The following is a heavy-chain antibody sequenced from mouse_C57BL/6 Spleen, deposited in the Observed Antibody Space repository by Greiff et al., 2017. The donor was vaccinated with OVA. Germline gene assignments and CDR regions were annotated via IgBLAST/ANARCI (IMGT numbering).Heavy chain of an antibody. Sequence: EVQLQQSGPELVKPGASVKIPCKASGYTFTDYNMDWVKQSHGKSLEWIGDINPNNGGTIYNQKFKGKATLTVDKSSSTAYMELRSLTSEDTAVYYCARSSYYYGSSPGDYWGQGTSVTVSS. D-gene: IGHD1-1*01. CDR2: INPNNGGT. CDR1: GYTFTDYN. J-gene: IGHJ4*01. V-gene: IGHV1-18*01. CDR3: ARSSYYYGSSPGDY.